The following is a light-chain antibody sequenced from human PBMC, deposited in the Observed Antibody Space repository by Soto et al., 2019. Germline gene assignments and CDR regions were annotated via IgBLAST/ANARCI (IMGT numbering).Light chain of an antibody. Sequence: EVVLTQSPATLSLSPGERATLSCRASQSVTKYLAWYQQKPGQALRLLIYDVSKRATGIPARFSGSGSETDFTLTISSLEPGDFALYYCQQRNTWPPITFGQGTRLEIK. CDR2: DVS. CDR3: QQRNTWPPIT. V-gene: IGKV3-11*01. J-gene: IGKJ5*01. CDR1: QSVTKY.